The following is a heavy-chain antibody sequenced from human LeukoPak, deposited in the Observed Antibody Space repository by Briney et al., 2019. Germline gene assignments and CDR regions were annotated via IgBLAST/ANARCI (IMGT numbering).Heavy chain of an antibody. J-gene: IGHJ6*02. CDR3: ARAFGDWYYYYYGMDV. CDR2: IYYSGST. V-gene: IGHV4-59*01. D-gene: IGHD2-21*02. Sequence: PSETLSLTCTVSGGSISSYYWSWIRQPPGKGLEWIGYIYYSGSTNYNPSLKSRVTISVDTSKNQFSLKLSSVTAADTAVYYCARAFGDWYYYYYGMDVWGQGTTVTVSS. CDR1: GGSISSYY.